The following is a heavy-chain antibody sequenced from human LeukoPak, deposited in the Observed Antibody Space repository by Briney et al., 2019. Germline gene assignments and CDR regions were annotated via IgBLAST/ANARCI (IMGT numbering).Heavy chain of an antibody. V-gene: IGHV3-74*01. Sequence: GGSLRLSCAASGFTFRSYWMHWVRQAPGKGLVWVSRINSDGSSTSYADSVKGRFTISRDNAKNTLYLQMNSLRAEDTAVYYCAREAVGNYDFWSGYYTGYYYGMDVWGQGTTVTVSS. CDR1: GFTFRSYW. J-gene: IGHJ6*02. CDR3: AREAVGNYDFWSGYYTGYYYGMDV. D-gene: IGHD3-3*01. CDR2: INSDGSST.